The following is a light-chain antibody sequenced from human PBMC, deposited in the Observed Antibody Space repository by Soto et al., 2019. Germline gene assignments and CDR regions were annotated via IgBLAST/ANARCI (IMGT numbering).Light chain of an antibody. CDR1: QSLVSPDGNTY. CDR3: QQYDNSAPLS. V-gene: IGKV2-30*01. J-gene: IGKJ4*01. Sequence: DVVATQSPLSLAVTLGQPASISCRSTQSLVSPDGNTYLNWFHQRPGQSPRRLIYKVSNRDSGVPDRFSGHGSGTDFTLTIGRLEPEDFAVYYCQQYDNSAPLSFGGGTKVEMK. CDR2: KVS.